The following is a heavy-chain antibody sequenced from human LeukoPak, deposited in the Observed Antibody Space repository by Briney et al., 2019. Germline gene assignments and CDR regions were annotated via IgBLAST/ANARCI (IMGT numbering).Heavy chain of an antibody. Sequence: GGSLRLSCAASGFTFSSYAMSWVRQAPGKGLEWVSAISGSGGSTYYADSAKGRFTISRDNTKNTLYQQMNSLRAEDTAVYYCAVVEYYYGSDAIDIWGQGTMVTVSS. J-gene: IGHJ3*02. V-gene: IGHV3-23*01. CDR2: ISGSGGST. CDR3: AVVEYYYGSDAIDI. D-gene: IGHD3-10*01. CDR1: GFTFSSYA.